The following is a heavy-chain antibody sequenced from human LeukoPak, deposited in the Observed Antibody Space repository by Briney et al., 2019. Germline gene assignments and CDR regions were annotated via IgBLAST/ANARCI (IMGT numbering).Heavy chain of an antibody. J-gene: IGHJ4*02. CDR2: IYWNDDE. V-gene: IGHV2-5*01. CDR1: GFSLSTSGVG. D-gene: IGHD6-13*01. Sequence: SGPTLVNPTQTLTLTCTFSGFSLSTSGVGVGWIRQPPGKALEWLALIYWNDDERYSPSLKSRLTITKDTSKNQVVLTMANMDPVDTATYYCAHYGHGGQAAGILDYWGQGTLVTVSS. CDR3: AHYGHGGQAAGILDY.